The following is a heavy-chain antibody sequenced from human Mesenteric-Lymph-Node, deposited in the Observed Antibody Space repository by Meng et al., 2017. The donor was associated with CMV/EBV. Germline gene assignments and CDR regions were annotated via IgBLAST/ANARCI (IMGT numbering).Heavy chain of an antibody. CDR1: GSVSSGSYY. V-gene: IGHV4-61*01. CDR3: ARELHYYGSGSYHFDY. J-gene: IGHJ4*02. Sequence: GSVSSGSYYWSWIRQPPGKGLEWIGYIYYSGSTNYNPSLKSRVTISVDTSKNQFSLKLSSVTAADTAVYYCARELHYYGSGSYHFDYWGQGTLVTAPQ. CDR2: IYYSGST. D-gene: IGHD3-10*01.